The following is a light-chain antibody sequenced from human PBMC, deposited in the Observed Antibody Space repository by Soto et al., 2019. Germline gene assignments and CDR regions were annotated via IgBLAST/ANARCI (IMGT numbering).Light chain of an antibody. Sequence: DIQMTQSPSSLSSSVGDRVTITCRASQGISNYFSWYQQKQGKVPKLLIYAASTLQAGVPSRFSGSGSGTDFTLTISSLQPEDVATYYCQQYNSAPCTFGQGTKVEIK. J-gene: IGKJ1*01. V-gene: IGKV1-27*01. CDR3: QQYNSAPCT. CDR1: QGISNY. CDR2: AAS.